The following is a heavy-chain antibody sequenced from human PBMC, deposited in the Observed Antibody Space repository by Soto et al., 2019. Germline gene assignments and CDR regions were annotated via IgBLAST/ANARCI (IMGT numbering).Heavy chain of an antibody. CDR3: AKDITNRGYSYMFDY. D-gene: IGHD5-18*01. CDR1: GFTFNTYV. V-gene: IGHV3-23*01. J-gene: IGHJ4*02. Sequence: GGSLRLSYAASGFTFNTYVMNWVRQAPGKGLEWVSSISGSAGSSYYADSVKGRFTISRDNSKNTLYLQMNSLRAEDTAVYYCAKDITNRGYSYMFDYWGQGTQVTVSS. CDR2: ISGSAGSS.